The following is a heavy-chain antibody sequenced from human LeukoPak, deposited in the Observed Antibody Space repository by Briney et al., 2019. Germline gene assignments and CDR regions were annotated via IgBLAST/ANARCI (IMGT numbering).Heavy chain of an antibody. CDR2: ISTYNANT. CDR3: AREECSTGVCYPSGY. CDR1: GYSFTSYG. J-gene: IGHJ4*02. Sequence: ASVKVSCKASGYSFTSYGISWVRRAPGQGLEWMGWISTYNANTNYALKLQGRVTLTTDTSTSTAYMELKSLRSDDTAVYYCAREECSTGVCYPSGYWGQGTLVTVSS. V-gene: IGHV1-18*01. D-gene: IGHD2-8*01.